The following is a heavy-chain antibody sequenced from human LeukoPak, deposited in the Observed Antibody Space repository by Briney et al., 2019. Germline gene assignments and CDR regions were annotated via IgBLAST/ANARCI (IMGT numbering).Heavy chain of an antibody. Sequence: GGSLRLSCVGSGFTFSSYAMSWVRQAPGKGLEWVSVISGSGGSTNHADSVKGRFTISRDNSKNTLYLQTNSLRAEDTAVYYCAKDGDGRGYPKYYFDTGGQGTLLT. CDR1: GFTFSSYA. V-gene: IGHV3-23*01. CDR3: AKDGDGRGYPKYYFDT. CDR2: ISGSGGST. D-gene: IGHD3-22*01. J-gene: IGHJ4*02.